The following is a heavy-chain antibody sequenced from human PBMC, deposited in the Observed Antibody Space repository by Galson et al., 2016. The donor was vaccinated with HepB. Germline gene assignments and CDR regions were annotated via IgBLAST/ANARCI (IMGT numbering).Heavy chain of an antibody. V-gene: IGHV3-33*07. CDR1: GISFSQYG. Sequence: SLRLSCAASGISFSQYGMYWVRQAPGKGLEWVAAINKDGSKKYYGESVEGRFTISRDNSRNTLYLQMDSLRAEDAAMYYCARNNRICGEARCSAQDYWGQGTLVIVSS. D-gene: IGHD1-14*01. CDR2: INKDGSKK. CDR3: ARNNRICGEARCSAQDY. J-gene: IGHJ4*02.